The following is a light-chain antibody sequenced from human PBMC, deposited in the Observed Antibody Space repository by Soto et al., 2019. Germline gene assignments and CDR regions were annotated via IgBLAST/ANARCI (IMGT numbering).Light chain of an antibody. CDR2: DVS. CDR1: SSDVGHYDY. Sequence: QSALTQPASVSGSPGQSITISCTGTSSDVGHYDYVSWYQQHPGKAPRLMIYDVSNRPSGVSNRFSGSKSGNTASLTISGLQAEDEADYYCNSYSTSSTPLVFGGGTKLTVL. V-gene: IGLV2-14*03. J-gene: IGLJ2*01. CDR3: NSYSTSSTPLV.